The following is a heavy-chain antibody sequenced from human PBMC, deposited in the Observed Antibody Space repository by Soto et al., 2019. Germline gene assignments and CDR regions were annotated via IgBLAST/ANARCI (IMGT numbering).Heavy chain of an antibody. CDR1: GGSMRNVY. D-gene: IGHD2-15*01. CDR3: ARAHAPTLPFDS. Sequence: SETLSLTCTVSGGSMRNVYWSWIRQPPGKRLEWIGSIFHSGNAKYNPSLKSRVTISIDTSKSQFSLSLDSVTAADTAVYFCARAHAPTLPFDSWGLGTLVTVSS. CDR2: IFHSGNA. J-gene: IGHJ4*01. V-gene: IGHV4-59*01.